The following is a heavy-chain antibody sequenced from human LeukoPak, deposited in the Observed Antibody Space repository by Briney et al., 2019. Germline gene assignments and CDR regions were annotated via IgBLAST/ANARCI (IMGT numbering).Heavy chain of an antibody. CDR1: GFTFSSYT. CDR2: ISSSSSFI. CDR3: ARDGGGPEAFDI. Sequence: GGSLRLSCAASGFTFSSYTMHWVRQAPGKGLEWISSISSSSSFIYYADSLKGRFTISRDNAKNSVFLQMNSLRAEDTAVYYCARDGGGPEAFDIWGQGTMVIVSS. D-gene: IGHD3-16*01. V-gene: IGHV3-21*01. J-gene: IGHJ3*02.